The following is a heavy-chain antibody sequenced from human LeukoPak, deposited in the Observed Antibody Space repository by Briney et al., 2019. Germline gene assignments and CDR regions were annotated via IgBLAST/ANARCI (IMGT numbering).Heavy chain of an antibody. D-gene: IGHD6-13*01. V-gene: IGHV3-11*01. CDR1: GSTFSDYY. CDR3: ATIRGDSSSWYVGDYFDY. J-gene: IGHJ4*02. CDR2: ISSSGSTI. Sequence: PGGSLRLSCAASGSTFSDYYMSWIRQAPGKGLEWVSYISSSGSTIYYADSVKGRLTISRDNAKNSLYLQMNSLRAEDTAVYYCATIRGDSSSWYVGDYFDYWGQGTLVTVSS.